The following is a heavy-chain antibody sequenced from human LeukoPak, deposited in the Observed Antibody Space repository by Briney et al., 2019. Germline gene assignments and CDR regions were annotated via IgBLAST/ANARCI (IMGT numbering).Heavy chain of an antibody. J-gene: IGHJ4*02. D-gene: IGHD6-19*01. CDR2: ISSSGSTI. Sequence: NPGGSLRLSCAASGFTFSDYYMSWIRQAPGKGLEWVSYISSSGSTIYYADSVKGRFTISRDSAKNSLYLQMNSLRAEDTAVYYCARGWSIAVLPFDYWGQGTLVTVSS. V-gene: IGHV3-11*01. CDR3: ARGWSIAVLPFDY. CDR1: GFTFSDYY.